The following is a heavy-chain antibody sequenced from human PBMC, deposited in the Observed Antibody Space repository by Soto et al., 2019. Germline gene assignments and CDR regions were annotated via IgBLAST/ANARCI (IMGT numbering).Heavy chain of an antibody. J-gene: IGHJ4*02. V-gene: IGHV4-34*01. CDR2: INHSGST. Sequence: SETLSLTCAVYGGSFSGYYWSWIRQPPGKGLEWIGEINHSGSTNYNPSLKSRVTISVDTSKNQFSLKLSSVTAADTAVYYCAGYGSGSYFRFDYWGQGTLVTVSS. CDR3: AGYGSGSYFRFDY. D-gene: IGHD3-10*01. CDR1: GGSFSGYY.